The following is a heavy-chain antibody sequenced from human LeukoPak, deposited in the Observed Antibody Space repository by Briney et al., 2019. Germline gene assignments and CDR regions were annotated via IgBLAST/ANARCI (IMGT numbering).Heavy chain of an antibody. CDR3: ARGPYDY. CDR2: ISPNSGDT. J-gene: IGHJ4*02. Sequence: ASVKVSCKASGYTFTGFYIHWVRQAPGQGLEWMGWISPNSGDTNYAQKFQGGVSMTTDTSINTAYMDLNRLRSDDSAIYYCARGPYDYWGQGTLVTVSS. V-gene: IGHV1-2*02. CDR1: GYTFTGFY.